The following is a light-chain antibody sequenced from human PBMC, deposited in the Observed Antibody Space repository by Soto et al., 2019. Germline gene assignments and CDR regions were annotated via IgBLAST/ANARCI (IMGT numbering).Light chain of an antibody. Sequence: EIVLTQSPVSLSLSPGESATLSCRASQSVGRNYLGWFQHKPGQAPRLLIYNAFTRATGVSDRFSGSGSGTDFTLTVSRLEPEDFAVYYCHQYAYAPLTFGGGTKVDIK. CDR2: NAF. J-gene: IGKJ4*01. V-gene: IGKV3-20*01. CDR1: QSVGRNY. CDR3: HQYAYAPLT.